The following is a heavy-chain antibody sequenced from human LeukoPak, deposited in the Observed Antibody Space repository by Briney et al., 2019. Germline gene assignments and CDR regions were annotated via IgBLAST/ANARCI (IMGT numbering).Heavy chain of an antibody. D-gene: IGHD3-10*01. V-gene: IGHV3-7*01. CDR2: IKQDGSEK. Sequence: GGSLRLSCAASGFTFSSYWMSWVRQAPGKGLEWVANIKQDGSEKYYVDSVKGRFTISRDNAKNSLYLQMNSLRAEDTAVYYCARGPLMVRGVILNSLYYYYYGMDVWGQGTTVTVSS. CDR3: ARGPLMVRGVILNSLYYYYYGMDV. CDR1: GFTFSSYW. J-gene: IGHJ6*02.